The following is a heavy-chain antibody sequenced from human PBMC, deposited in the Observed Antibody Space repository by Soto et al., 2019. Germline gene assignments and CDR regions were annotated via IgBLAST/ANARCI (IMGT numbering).Heavy chain of an antibody. J-gene: IGHJ4*02. V-gene: IGHV3-30-3*01. CDR2: ISYDGSNK. CDR3: ARGSLRYFDWLLAPLFDY. D-gene: IGHD3-9*01. Sequence: QVQLVESGGGVVQPGRSLRLSCAASGFTFSSYAMHWVRQAPGKGLEWVAVISYDGSNKYYADSVKGRFTISRDNSKNTRYLQMNSLRAEDTAVYYCARGSLRYFDWLLAPLFDYWGQGTLVTVSS. CDR1: GFTFSSYA.